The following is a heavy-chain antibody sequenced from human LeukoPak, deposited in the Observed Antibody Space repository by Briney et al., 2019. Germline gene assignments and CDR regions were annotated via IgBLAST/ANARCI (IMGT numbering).Heavy chain of an antibody. CDR1: GAPLKSYY. Sequence: SETLSLTCTVSGAPLKSYYWNWIRQPPGKGLEWIGYISYTGTTIYSPSLKSRVAMSIDTSKNQFALELTSMTAADTATYYCARGIFGMVNHRPHSPYYIDFWGQGTPVTVSS. J-gene: IGHJ4*02. D-gene: IGHD3-3*01. CDR2: ISYTGTT. V-gene: IGHV4-59*01. CDR3: ARGIFGMVNHRPHSPYYIDF.